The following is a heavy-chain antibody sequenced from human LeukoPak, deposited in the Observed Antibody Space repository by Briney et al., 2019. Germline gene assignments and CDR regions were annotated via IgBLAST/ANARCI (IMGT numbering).Heavy chain of an antibody. J-gene: IGHJ6*03. CDR2: INPSGGST. D-gene: IGHD4-23*01. V-gene: IGHV1-46*01. CDR3: ARGWVVTPSLYYYYYYMDV. Sequence: ASVKVSCKASGYTFTSYYMHWVRQAPGQGLEWMGIINPSGGSTNYAQKFQGRVTMTRDMSTSTVYMELSSLRSEDTAVYYCARGWVVTPSLYYYYYYMDVWGKGTTVTVSS. CDR1: GYTFTSYY.